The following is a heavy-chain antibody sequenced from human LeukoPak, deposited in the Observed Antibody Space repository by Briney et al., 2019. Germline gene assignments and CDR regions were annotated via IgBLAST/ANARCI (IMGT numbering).Heavy chain of an antibody. J-gene: IGHJ4*02. CDR3: ARVKVTYGSGSYLGY. CDR2: INPNSGGT. D-gene: IGHD3-10*01. Sequence: ASVKVSCKASGYTFTGYYMHWVRQAPGQGREWMGWINPNSGGTNYAQKFQGRVTMTRDTSISTAYMELSRLRSDDTAVYYCARVKVTYGSGSYLGYWGQGTLVTVSS. CDR1: GYTFTGYY. V-gene: IGHV1-2*02.